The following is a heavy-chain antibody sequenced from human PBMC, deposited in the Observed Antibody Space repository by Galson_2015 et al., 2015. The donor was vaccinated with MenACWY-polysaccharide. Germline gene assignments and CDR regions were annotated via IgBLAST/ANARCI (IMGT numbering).Heavy chain of an antibody. CDR2: TYYRSKWYN. CDR1: GDSVSSNSAA. V-gene: IGHV6-1*01. CDR3: ARNWRIAAAGTNDYYYYGMDV. Sequence: CAISGDSVSSNSAAWNWIRQSPSRGLEWLGRTYYRSKWYNDYAVSVKSRITINPDTSKNQFSLQLNSVTPEDTAVYYCARNWRIAAAGTNDYYYYGMDVWGQGTTVTVSS. J-gene: IGHJ6*02. D-gene: IGHD6-13*01.